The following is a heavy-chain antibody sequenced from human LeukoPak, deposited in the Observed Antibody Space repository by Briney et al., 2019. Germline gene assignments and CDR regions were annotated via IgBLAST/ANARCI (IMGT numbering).Heavy chain of an antibody. J-gene: IGHJ5*02. V-gene: IGHV5-51*01. Sequence: GESLKISCKGSGYSFTTYWIGWVRQMPGKGLEWMGIIYPGDSDTRYSPSFQGQVTISADKSISTAYLQWSSLKASDTAMYYCARGWSSGRYFTWFDPWGQGTSVTVSS. D-gene: IGHD1-26*01. CDR2: IYPGDSDT. CDR3: ARGWSSGRYFTWFDP. CDR1: GYSFTTYW.